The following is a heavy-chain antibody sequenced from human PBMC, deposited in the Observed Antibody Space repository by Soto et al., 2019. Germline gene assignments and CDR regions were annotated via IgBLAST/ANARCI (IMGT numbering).Heavy chain of an antibody. V-gene: IGHV1-18*04. CDR3: AMVDVYVTPSPQDV. CDR2: INAYNGNT. D-gene: IGHD3-16*01. CDR1: GYTLIMYY. J-gene: IGHJ6*02. Sequence: ASVKVSCKASGYTLIMYYMHWMRQAPGQGLEWMGWINAYNGNTNYAQNLQGRATLTTDTSTSTAYMELRSLRSNDTAVYYCAMVDVYVTPSPQDVWGQGTTVTVSS.